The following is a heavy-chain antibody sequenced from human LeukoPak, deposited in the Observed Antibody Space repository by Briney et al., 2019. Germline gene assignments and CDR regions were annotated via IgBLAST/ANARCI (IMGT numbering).Heavy chain of an antibody. Sequence: SETLSLTCTVSGGSISSSSYYWGWIRQPPGKGLEWIGSIYYSGSTYYNPSLKSRVTISVDTSKNQFSLKLSSVTAADTAVYYCARHGVAAAGMKRAFDIWGQGTMVTVSS. CDR1: GGSISSSSYY. V-gene: IGHV4-39*01. CDR3: ARHGVAAAGMKRAFDI. D-gene: IGHD6-13*01. CDR2: IYYSGST. J-gene: IGHJ3*02.